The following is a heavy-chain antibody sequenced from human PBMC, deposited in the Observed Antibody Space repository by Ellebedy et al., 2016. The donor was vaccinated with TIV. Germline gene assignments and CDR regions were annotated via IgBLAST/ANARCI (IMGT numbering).Heavy chain of an antibody. J-gene: IGHJ5*02. CDR1: GFSFRSYW. CDR3: ARRGSYGDYAVQVNSWFDP. V-gene: IGHV3-7*01. D-gene: IGHD4-17*01. CDR2: IYQDGSDQ. Sequence: GGSLRLSCVASGFSFRSYWMSWVRQAPGKGLEWVANIYQDGSDQYYVDSVKGQFTISRDNANNSLFLQMNSLRAEDTAVYYCARRGSYGDYAVQVNSWFDPWGRGTLVTVSS.